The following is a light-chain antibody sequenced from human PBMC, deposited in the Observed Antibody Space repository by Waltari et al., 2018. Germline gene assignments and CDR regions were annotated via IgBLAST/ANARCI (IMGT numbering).Light chain of an antibody. J-gene: IGKJ4*01. Sequence: MGLTQSPGTLSLSPGERATLSCRASESVSSSHLAWYQQKPGQAPRLLIYADSYRATGIPDRFSGSGSGTDFTLTISRLEPEDFAVYYCQQFGSSPFTFGGGTKVEIK. V-gene: IGKV3-20*01. CDR3: QQFGSSPFT. CDR2: ADS. CDR1: ESVSSSH.